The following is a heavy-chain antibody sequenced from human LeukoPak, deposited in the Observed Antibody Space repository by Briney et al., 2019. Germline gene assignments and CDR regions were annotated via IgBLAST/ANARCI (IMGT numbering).Heavy chain of an antibody. V-gene: IGHV4-39*07. CDR1: GGSISSSSYY. CDR3: ASDGNAL. CDR2: IYYSGST. Sequence: PSETLSLTCTVSGGSISSSSYYWGWVRQPPGKGLEWIGSIYYSGSTYYNPSLKSRVTISVDKSKNQFSLKLSSVTAADTAVYYCASDGNALWGQGALVTVSS. D-gene: IGHD1-1*01. J-gene: IGHJ4*02.